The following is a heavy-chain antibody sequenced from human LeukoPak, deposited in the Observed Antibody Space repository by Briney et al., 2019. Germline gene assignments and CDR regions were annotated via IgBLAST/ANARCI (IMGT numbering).Heavy chain of an antibody. CDR2: INPNSGGT. CDR1: GYTFTGYY. J-gene: IGHJ5*02. CDR3: TLDTSRLVP. V-gene: IGHV1-2*02. Sequence: ASVKVSCKASGYTFTGYYMHWVRQAPGQGLEWMGWINPNSGGTNYAQKFQGRVTMTRDTSISTAYMELRSLRYEDMAVYYCTLDTSRLVPWGQGTLVTVSS. D-gene: IGHD5-18*01.